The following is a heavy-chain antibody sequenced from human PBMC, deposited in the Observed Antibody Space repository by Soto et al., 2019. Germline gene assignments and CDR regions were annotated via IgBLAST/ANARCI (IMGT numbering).Heavy chain of an antibody. J-gene: IGHJ6*02. CDR3: ARTIPGDSSGHVLDYYGMDV. CDR2: IIPIFGTA. V-gene: IGHV1-69*13. Sequence: SVKVSCKASGGTFSSYAISWVRQAPGQGLEWMGGIIPIFGTANYAQKFQGRVTITADESTSTAYMELSSLRSEDTAVYYCARTIPGDSSGHVLDYYGMDVWGQGTTVTVS. CDR1: GGTFSSYA. D-gene: IGHD3-22*01.